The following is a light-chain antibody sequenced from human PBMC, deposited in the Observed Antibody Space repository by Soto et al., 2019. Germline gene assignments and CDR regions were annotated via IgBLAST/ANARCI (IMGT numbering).Light chain of an antibody. J-gene: IGKJ2*01. CDR1: QSVIHTSNNKSY. Sequence: DIVMTQSPDSLAVSLGERATINCKSSQSVIHTSNNKSYLAWYQQKAGQPPELLLYWASARDSGVPDRFSGSGSGTDFTLTISGLQAEDVAVYYCQQYYSTPRTVGQGTKVDSK. V-gene: IGKV4-1*01. CDR2: WAS. CDR3: QQYYSTPRT.